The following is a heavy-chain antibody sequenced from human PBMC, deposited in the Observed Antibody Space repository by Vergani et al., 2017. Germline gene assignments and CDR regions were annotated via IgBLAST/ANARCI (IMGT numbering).Heavy chain of an antibody. CDR2: VHRNGNT. D-gene: IGHD3-10*01. CDR1: GYSVGSGYY. CDR3: ARQNTYGSAHVDF. Sequence: QVDMQESGPGLVKSSETLSLICAVSGYSVGSGYYWGWIRQPPGRGLEWIGCVHRNGNTYYTSFLRSRATISRDTSKNQFSLRLTSVTAADTAVYYWARQNTYGSAHVDFWGRGVLVTVSA. V-gene: IGHV4-38-2*01. J-gene: IGHJ4*02.